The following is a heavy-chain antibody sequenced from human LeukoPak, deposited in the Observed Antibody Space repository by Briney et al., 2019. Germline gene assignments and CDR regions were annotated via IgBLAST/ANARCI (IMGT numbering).Heavy chain of an antibody. V-gene: IGHV4-34*01. J-gene: IGHJ4*02. D-gene: IGHD1-1*01. CDR3: ARDFKGMTTIDY. CDR1: GGSFSDYY. Sequence: SSETLSLTCAVYGGSFSDYYWSWIRQSPGKGLEWIGEINHRGSTNYNPSLKSRVTISVDTSKNQFSLKMTSVTAADTAVYYCARDFKGMTTIDYWGQGTLVTVSS. CDR2: INHRGST.